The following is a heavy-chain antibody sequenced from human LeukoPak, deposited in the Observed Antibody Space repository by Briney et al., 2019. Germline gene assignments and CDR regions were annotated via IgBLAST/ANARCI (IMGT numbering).Heavy chain of an antibody. D-gene: IGHD5-18*01. Sequence: GRSLRLSCAASGFTFSSYGMHWVRQAPGKGLEWVAVILYDANNKYYADSVKGRFTISRDNPKNTLYLQLNSLRVEDTAVYYCATEIIRARATARDYWGQGTLVTVSS. V-gene: IGHV3-30*03. J-gene: IGHJ4*02. CDR2: ILYDANNK. CDR3: ATEIIRARATARDY. CDR1: GFTFSSYG.